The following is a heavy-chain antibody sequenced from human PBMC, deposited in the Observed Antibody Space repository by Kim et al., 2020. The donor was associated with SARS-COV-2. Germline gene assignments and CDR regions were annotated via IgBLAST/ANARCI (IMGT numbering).Heavy chain of an antibody. D-gene: IGHD3-10*01. V-gene: IGHV3-15*01. CDR3: TTSIGYGSGSYPDY. Sequence: AAPVKDRFTISRDDSKNTLYLQMNSLKTEDTAVYYCTTSIGYGSGSYPDYWGQGTLVTVSS. J-gene: IGHJ4*02.